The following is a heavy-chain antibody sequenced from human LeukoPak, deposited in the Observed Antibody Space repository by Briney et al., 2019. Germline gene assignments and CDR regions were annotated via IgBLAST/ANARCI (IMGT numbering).Heavy chain of an antibody. J-gene: IGHJ4*02. D-gene: IGHD3-22*01. Sequence: GGSLRLSCAASGFTFSDYYMDWVRQAPGKGLEWVGRSRDRAHSYGTEYAASVKGRFTISRDDSKNLLYLQMNSLKIEDTAVYYCARRGDRDSRGYYLDFDNWGQGTLVTVSS. CDR3: ARRGDRDSRGYYLDFDN. V-gene: IGHV3-72*01. CDR2: SRDRAHSYGT. CDR1: GFTFSDYY.